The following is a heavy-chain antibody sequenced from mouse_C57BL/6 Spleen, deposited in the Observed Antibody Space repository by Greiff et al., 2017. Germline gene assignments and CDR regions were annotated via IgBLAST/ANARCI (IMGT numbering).Heavy chain of an antibody. V-gene: IGHV5-17*01. CDR1: GFTFSDYG. Sequence: EVQRVESGGGLVKPGGSLKLSCAASGFTFSDYGMHWVRQAPEKGLEWVAYISSGSSTIYYADTVKGRFTISRDNAKNTRFLQMTSLRSEDTAMYYCARTRDAMDYWGQGTSVTVSS. J-gene: IGHJ4*01. CDR2: ISSGSSTI. CDR3: ARTRDAMDY.